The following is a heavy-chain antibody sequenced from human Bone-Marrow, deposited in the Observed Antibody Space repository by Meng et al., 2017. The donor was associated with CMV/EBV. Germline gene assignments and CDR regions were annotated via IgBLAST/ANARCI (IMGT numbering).Heavy chain of an antibody. CDR1: GGSVSSGGYH. Sequence: SETLSLTCTVSGGSVSSGGYHWSWIRQPPGKGLECIGFIFYTGDTIYNPSLKSRVTISMDTSKNQFSLKLISVTAADTAVYYCARLPYPPFGSGSYRVAFDIWGQGTMVTVSS. V-gene: IGHV4-61*08. CDR2: IFYTGDT. D-gene: IGHD3-10*01. J-gene: IGHJ3*02. CDR3: ARLPYPPFGSGSYRVAFDI.